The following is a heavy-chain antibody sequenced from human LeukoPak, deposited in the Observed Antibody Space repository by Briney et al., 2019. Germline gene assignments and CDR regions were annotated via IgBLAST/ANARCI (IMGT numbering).Heavy chain of an antibody. V-gene: IGHV3-15*01. CDR3: TTFDYAAFLI. J-gene: IGHJ3*02. D-gene: IGHD4/OR15-4a*01. Sequence: GGSLGLSCAVSGFTSSNAWMSWVRQAPGKGLEWVSRIKSKTDGGTRDYAAPVKGRFTISRDDSKNTLYLQMNSLKTEDTAVYYCTTFDYAAFLIWGQGTMVTVSS. CDR1: GFTSSNAW. CDR2: IKSKTDGGTR.